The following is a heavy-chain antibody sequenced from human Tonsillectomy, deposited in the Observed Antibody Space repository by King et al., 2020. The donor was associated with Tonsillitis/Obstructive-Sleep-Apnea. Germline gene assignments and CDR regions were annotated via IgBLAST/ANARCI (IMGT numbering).Heavy chain of an antibody. D-gene: IGHD3-3*01. CDR1: GFTFSSHA. V-gene: IGHV3-23*04. CDR3: ACAYDDFWSGSGALDY. J-gene: IGHJ4*02. Sequence: VQLVESGGGLIQPGGSLRLSCAASGFTFSSHAMSWVRQAPGKGLKWVSAISNTGGTTYYADSVRGRFTVSRDNSKSTLYLQMNSLRADDTAVYCCACAYDDFWSGSGALDYWGQGTLVTVSS. CDR2: ISNTGGTT.